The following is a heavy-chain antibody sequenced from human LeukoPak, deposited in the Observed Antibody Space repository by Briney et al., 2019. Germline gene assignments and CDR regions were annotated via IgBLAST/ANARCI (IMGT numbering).Heavy chain of an antibody. CDR2: IYSGGST. D-gene: IGHD6-6*01. CDR3: ARVIEARHFDY. V-gene: IGHV3-66*01. Sequence: QPGRSLRLSCAASGFSVSSSYMSWVRQAPGKGLEWVSLIYSGGSTYYADSVKGRFTISRGNSKNTMFPQMNSLRDEDTAVYYCARVIEARHFDYWGQGTLVTVSS. J-gene: IGHJ4*02. CDR1: GFSVSSSY.